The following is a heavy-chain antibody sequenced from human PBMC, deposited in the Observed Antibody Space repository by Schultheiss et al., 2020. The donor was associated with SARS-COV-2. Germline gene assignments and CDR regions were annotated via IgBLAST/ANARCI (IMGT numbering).Heavy chain of an antibody. CDR2: ISYDGSNK. J-gene: IGHJ4*02. CDR1: YE. CDR3: AKDFGSAVSVFHDF. Sequence: YEVKWVRQAPGKGLEWVAVISYDGSNKYYADSVKGRFTISRDNSKNTLYLQMNSLRAEDTAVYYCAKDFGSAVSVFHDFWGPGTLVTVSS. D-gene: IGHD2-15*01. V-gene: IGHV3-30*18.